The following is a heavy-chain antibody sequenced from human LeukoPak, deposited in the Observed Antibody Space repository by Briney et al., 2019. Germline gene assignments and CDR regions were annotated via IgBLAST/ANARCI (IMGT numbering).Heavy chain of an antibody. D-gene: IGHD6-19*01. CDR2: IGAAGSHI. V-gene: IGHV3-21*01. J-gene: IGHJ3*01. CDR1: GFTFSAYS. Sequence: GGSLRLSCAASGFTFSAYSMNWVRQAPGGGLEWVSSIGAAGSHIYYADSMKGRFTISRDNAKSSLFLQLNRLRAEDTGIYYCVRVGSGATRADTLDLWGQGTMVTVSS. CDR3: VRVGSGATRADTLDL.